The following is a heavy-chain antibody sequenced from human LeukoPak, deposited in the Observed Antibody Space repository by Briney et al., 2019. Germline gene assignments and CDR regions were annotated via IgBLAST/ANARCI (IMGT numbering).Heavy chain of an antibody. Sequence: SETLSLTCTVSGGSISSSSYYWGWIRQPPGKGLEWIGSIYYSGSTYYNPSLKSRVTISVDTSKNQFSLKLSSVTAADTAVYYCARLGYSGSLFYFDYWGQGTLVTVSS. CDR1: GGSISSSSYY. D-gene: IGHD1-26*01. CDR2: IYYSGST. V-gene: IGHV4-39*07. J-gene: IGHJ4*02. CDR3: ARLGYSGSLFYFDY.